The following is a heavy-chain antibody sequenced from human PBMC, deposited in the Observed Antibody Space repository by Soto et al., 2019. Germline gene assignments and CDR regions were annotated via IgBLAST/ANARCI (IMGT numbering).Heavy chain of an antibody. Sequence: GGSLRLSCAVSGFTFSSCGMHWVRQAPGKGLEWVAVIWYDGITTYYADSVKGRFTISRDNFKNTLYLQMNSLRAEDTAVYYCAKEGRYFDKSDAFDIWGHGTMVTVSS. CDR3: AKEGRYFDKSDAFDI. V-gene: IGHV3-33*06. D-gene: IGHD3-9*01. J-gene: IGHJ3*02. CDR2: IWYDGITT. CDR1: GFTFSSCG.